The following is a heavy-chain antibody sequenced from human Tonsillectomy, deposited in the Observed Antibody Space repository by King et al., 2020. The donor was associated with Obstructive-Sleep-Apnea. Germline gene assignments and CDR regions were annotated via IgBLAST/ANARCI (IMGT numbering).Heavy chain of an antibody. CDR3: AKNYYDSSGYYSSDTFDL. V-gene: IGHV1-18*01. CDR2: ISAYNGNT. J-gene: IGHJ3*01. CDR1: GYTLTSNG. Sequence: VQRVESGAEVKKPGASVKVSCKASGYTLTSNGISCVRQAPGQGREWMGWISAYNGNTKYSQKPQGRVTMTTHTSTSTAYMELRSLRSDDTAVDYCAKNYYDSSGYYSSDTFDLWGQGTMVIVSS. D-gene: IGHD3-22*01.